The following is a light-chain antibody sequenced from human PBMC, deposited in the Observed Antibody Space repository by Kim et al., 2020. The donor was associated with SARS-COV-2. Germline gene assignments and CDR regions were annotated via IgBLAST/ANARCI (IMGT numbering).Light chain of an antibody. Sequence: EIMLTQSPATLSLSPGERVTLSCRASQSVGNHLGWYQQKPGQAPRLLIFDASSRATGIPDRFSGSGSGTDLTLIISSLEPEDFAVYYCQHRGIWPITFGQGTRLEIK. CDR3: QHRGIWPIT. CDR2: DAS. CDR1: QSVGNH. V-gene: IGKV3-11*01. J-gene: IGKJ5*01.